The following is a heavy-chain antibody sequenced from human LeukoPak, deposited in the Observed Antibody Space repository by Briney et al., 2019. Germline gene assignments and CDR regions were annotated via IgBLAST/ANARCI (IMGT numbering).Heavy chain of an antibody. Sequence: QLQLQESGPGLVKPSETLSLTCTVSGGSISSSSYYWGWIRQPPGKGLEWIGSIYHSGSTYYNPSLKSRVTISVDTSKNQFSLKLSSVTAADTAVYYCARLRLSSSEVKVWGQGTLVTVSS. J-gene: IGHJ4*02. CDR1: GGSISSSSYY. CDR2: IYHSGST. D-gene: IGHD3-22*01. CDR3: ARLRLSSSEVKV. V-gene: IGHV4-39*07.